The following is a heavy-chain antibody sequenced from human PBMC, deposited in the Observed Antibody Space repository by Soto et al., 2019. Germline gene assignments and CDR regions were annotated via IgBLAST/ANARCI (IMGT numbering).Heavy chain of an antibody. CDR3: ARVDCTNGVCYNSYYYGMDV. J-gene: IGHJ6*02. V-gene: IGHV3-30-3*01. CDR1: GFTFSSYA. CDR2: ISYDGSNK. Sequence: GGSLRLSCAASGFTFSSYAMHWVRQAPGEGLEWVAVISYDGSNKYYADSVKGRFTISRDNSKNTLYLQMNSLRAEDTAVYYCARVDCTNGVCYNSYYYGMDVWGQGTTVTVSS. D-gene: IGHD2-8*01.